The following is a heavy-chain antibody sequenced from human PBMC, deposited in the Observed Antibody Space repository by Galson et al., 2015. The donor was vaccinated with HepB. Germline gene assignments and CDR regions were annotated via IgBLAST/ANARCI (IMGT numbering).Heavy chain of an antibody. CDR1: GFTVSSDY. Sequence: SLRLSCAASGFTVSSDYVYWVRQAPGKGLGWVSVITTDGSTYYADSVKGRFTISRDSSKNTVSLQMNSLRADDTAVYYCATGRGFLLRYWGQGTLVTVSS. J-gene: IGHJ4*02. D-gene: IGHD3-22*01. CDR2: ITTDGST. V-gene: IGHV3-53*01. CDR3: ATGRGFLLRY.